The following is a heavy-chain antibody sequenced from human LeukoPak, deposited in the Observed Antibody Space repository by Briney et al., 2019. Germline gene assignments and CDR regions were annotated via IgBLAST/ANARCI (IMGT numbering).Heavy chain of an antibody. J-gene: IGHJ4*02. CDR3: ASRNDYGDYGGILFYY. Sequence: GGSLRLSCAASGFTFSSYGMSWVRQAPGKGLEWVSAISGSGGSTYYADSVKGRFTISRDNSKNTLYLQMNSLRAEDTAVYYCASRNDYGDYGGILFYYWGQGTLVTVSS. CDR2: ISGSGGST. D-gene: IGHD4-17*01. CDR1: GFTFSSYG. V-gene: IGHV3-23*01.